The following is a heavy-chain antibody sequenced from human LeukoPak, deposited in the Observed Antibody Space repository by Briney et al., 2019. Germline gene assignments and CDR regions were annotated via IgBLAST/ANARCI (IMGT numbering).Heavy chain of an antibody. CDR3: ARVRNWSGYNALDC. J-gene: IGHJ4*02. Sequence: PSETLSLTCTVSGGSISSGGYSWSWIRQHPGKGLEWIGYIYYSGTTYYNPSLGSRVTMSIDTSKNQFSLKLTSVTAADTAVYYCARVRNWSGYNALDCWGQGTLVTVSS. V-gene: IGHV4-31*03. CDR1: GGSISSGGYS. CDR2: IYYSGTT. D-gene: IGHD3-3*01.